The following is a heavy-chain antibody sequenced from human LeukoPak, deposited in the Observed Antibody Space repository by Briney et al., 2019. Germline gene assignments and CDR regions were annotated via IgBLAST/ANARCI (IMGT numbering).Heavy chain of an antibody. Sequence: GGSLRLSCAASGFTFSDYYMSWIRQAPGRGLEWVSYISSSSYTNYADSVKGRFTISRDNAKNSLYLQMNSLRAEDTAVYYCARDFYGSGSYYIYWGQGTLVTVSS. J-gene: IGHJ4*02. D-gene: IGHD3-10*01. CDR2: ISSSSYT. CDR3: ARDFYGSGSYYIY. V-gene: IGHV3-11*06. CDR1: GFTFSDYY.